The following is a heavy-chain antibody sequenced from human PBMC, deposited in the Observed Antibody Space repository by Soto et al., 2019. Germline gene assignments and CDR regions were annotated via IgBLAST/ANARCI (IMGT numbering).Heavy chain of an antibody. V-gene: IGHV4-39*01. J-gene: IGHJ5*02. CDR2: IYYIGST. D-gene: IGHD3-16*02. Sequence: QLQLQESGPGLVKPSETLSLTCTVSGDSITNSNYYWGWFRQPPGKGLEWIASIYYIGSTYYNPSLKSRVTISVDTSNNQFSLNLNSVTASDTAVYYCAGRNSLASVSLNFRELSNYKWIDPWGPGTQVTVSS. CDR3: AGRNSLASVSLNFRELSNYKWIDP. CDR1: GDSITNSNYY.